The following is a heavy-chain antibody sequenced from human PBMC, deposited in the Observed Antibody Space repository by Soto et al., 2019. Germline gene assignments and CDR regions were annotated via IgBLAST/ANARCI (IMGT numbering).Heavy chain of an antibody. CDR2: INAKTGGA. D-gene: IGHD3-9*01. Sequence: GASVKVSCKASGYTFTGYYLHWVRQAPGQGLEWMGWINAKTGGANYARKFRDRVTMTRDTSISAAYMDLSRLRSDDTAVYYCARGSPSEDPYDILVFDPWGQGTLVTVSS. CDR1: GYTFTGYY. V-gene: IGHV1-2*02. J-gene: IGHJ5*02. CDR3: ARGSPSEDPYDILVFDP.